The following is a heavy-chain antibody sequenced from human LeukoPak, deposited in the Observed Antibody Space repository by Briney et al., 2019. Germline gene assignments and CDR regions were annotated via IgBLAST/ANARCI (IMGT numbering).Heavy chain of an antibody. V-gene: IGHV3-33*01. CDR1: GFTFSSYG. CDR2: IWYDGSNK. D-gene: IGHD2-21*02. Sequence: GGSLRLSCAASGFTFSSYGMHWVRQAPGKGLEWVAVIWYDGSNKYYADSVKGRFTISRDNSKNTLYLQMNSLRAEDTAVYYCASDASLCGGDCYPYWYFDLWGRGTLVTVSS. CDR3: ASDASLCGGDCYPYWYFDL. J-gene: IGHJ2*01.